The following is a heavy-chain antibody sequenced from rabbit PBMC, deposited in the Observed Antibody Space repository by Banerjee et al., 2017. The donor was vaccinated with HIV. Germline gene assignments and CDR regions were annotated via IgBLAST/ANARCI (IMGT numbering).Heavy chain of an antibody. V-gene: IGHV1S40*01. J-gene: IGHJ4*01. CDR2: ITTDSGAT. D-gene: IGHD1-1*01. CDR1: GFDLSSNT. CDR3: ARHETGTSGWNFNL. Sequence: QSLEESGGDLVKPGASLTLTCTASGFDLSSNTICWVRQAPGKGLEWIGCITTDSGATYYASWAKGRFTISKTSSTTVTLQMTSLTAADTATYFCARHETGTSGWNFNLWGQGTLVTVS.